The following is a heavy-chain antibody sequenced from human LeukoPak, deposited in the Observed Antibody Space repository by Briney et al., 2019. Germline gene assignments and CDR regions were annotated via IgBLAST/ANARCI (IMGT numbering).Heavy chain of an antibody. CDR1: GGSISSYY. D-gene: IGHD5-24*01. CDR3: ARHSRDGYNFIGY. CDR2: IYTSGST. V-gene: IGHV4-4*09. Sequence: SETLSLTCTVSGGSISSYYWSWIRQPPGKGLEWIGYIYTSGSTHYNPSLKSRVTISTDTSENQFSLKLNSVTAADTAVYYCARHSRDGYNFIGYWGQGTLVTVSS. J-gene: IGHJ4*02.